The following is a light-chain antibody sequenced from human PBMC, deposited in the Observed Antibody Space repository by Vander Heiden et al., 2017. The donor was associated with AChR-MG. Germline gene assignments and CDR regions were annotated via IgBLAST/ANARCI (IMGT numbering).Light chain of an antibody. V-gene: IGLV2-14*01. CDR2: DVN. J-gene: IGLJ1*01. CDR1: SLDVGRSHY. CDR3: SSYTSSTTFV. Sequence: QSALTQPASVSGSPGQSIPLSCTSTSLDVGRSHYLSWYQQHPGKAPKLMIYDVNVRPSGVSSRFSGSKSGNTASLIISGLQAEDEADYYCSSYTSSTTFVLGTGTKVTVL.